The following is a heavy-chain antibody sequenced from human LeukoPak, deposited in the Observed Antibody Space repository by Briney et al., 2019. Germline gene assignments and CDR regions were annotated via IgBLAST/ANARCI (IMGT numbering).Heavy chain of an antibody. CDR3: ARHGLEGCSGGGCYKSFLYSGMDV. CDR1: GYRFTDYW. V-gene: IGHV5-51*01. J-gene: IGHJ6*02. D-gene: IGHD2-15*01. CDR2: IFPDDSNT. Sequence: GESLRISCKGSGYRFTDYWIGGVRQMPGKGLEWMGIIFPDDSNTKYSPSFEGQVTISVDNSISTAYLQWRSLKASDTALYYCARHGLEGCSGGGCYKSFLYSGMDVWGQGTTVTVYS.